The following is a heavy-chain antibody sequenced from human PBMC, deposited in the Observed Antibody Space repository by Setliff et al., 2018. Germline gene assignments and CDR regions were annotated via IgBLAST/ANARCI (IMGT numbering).Heavy chain of an antibody. J-gene: IGHJ3*02. Sequence: SETLSLTCTVSGGSVSNSGFFWGWLRQAPGKGLEWIGNIYDSGSSNYNPSLKSRVTISLDTSRKQFSLKLTSVTAADAAVYYCVRDAGDGYGVDAYAGGGFDIWGQGTMVTVSS. CDR1: GGSVSNSGFF. D-gene: IGHD4-17*01. V-gene: IGHV4-39*07. CDR3: VRDAGDGYGVDAYAGGGFDI. CDR2: IYDSGSS.